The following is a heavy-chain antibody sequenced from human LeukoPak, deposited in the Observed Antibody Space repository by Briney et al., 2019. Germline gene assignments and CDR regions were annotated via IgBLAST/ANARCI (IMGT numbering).Heavy chain of an antibody. CDR1: GYTLTELS. Sequence: ASVKVPCKVSGYTLTELSMHWVRQAPGKGLEWMGGFDPEDGETIYAQKFQGRVTMTEDTSTDTAYMELSSLRSEDTAVYYCATNTYYYDSSGSWFDPWGQGTLVTVSS. CDR3: ATNTYYYDSSGSWFDP. V-gene: IGHV1-24*01. J-gene: IGHJ5*02. D-gene: IGHD3-22*01. CDR2: FDPEDGET.